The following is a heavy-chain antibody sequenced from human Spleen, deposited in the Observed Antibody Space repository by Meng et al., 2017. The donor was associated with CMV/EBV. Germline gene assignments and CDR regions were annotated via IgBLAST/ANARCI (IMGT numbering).Heavy chain of an antibody. Sequence: CKDSGGPFSSYAMSWVRQAPGRGLEWMGGIIPILGIANYAQKFQGRVTITADKSTSTAYMELSSLRSEDTAVYYCARGGAPGDWFDPWGQGTLVTVSS. V-gene: IGHV1-69*10. CDR2: IIPILGIA. CDR3: ARGGAPGDWFDP. CDR1: GGPFSSYA. J-gene: IGHJ5*02. D-gene: IGHD1-26*01.